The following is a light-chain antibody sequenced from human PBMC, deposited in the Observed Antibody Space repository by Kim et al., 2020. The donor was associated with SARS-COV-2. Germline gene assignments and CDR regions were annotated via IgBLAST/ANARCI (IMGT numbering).Light chain of an antibody. V-gene: IGKV1-39*01. Sequence: ASVGDRVTITCRASQSIKTYLNWYQQKPEKAPKLLIYASFSLQSGVPSRFSGSGSGTDFNLTISSLQPEDFATYYCQQSYSTPFTFGPGTKVDIK. CDR3: QQSYSTPFT. J-gene: IGKJ3*01. CDR1: QSIKTY. CDR2: ASF.